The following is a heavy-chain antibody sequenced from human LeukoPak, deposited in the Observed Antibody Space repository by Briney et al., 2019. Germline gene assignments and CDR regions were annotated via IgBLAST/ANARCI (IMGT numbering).Heavy chain of an antibody. V-gene: IGHV4-59*01. Sequence: SETLSLTCTVSGGSISSYYWSWIRQPPGKGLEGIGYNYYTGSTNYNPSLKSRVTISVDTSKNQFSLTLSSVTAADTAVYYCASHSVAGSHQFDPWGQGTLVTVSS. CDR2: NYYTGST. D-gene: IGHD6-19*01. CDR1: GGSISSYY. J-gene: IGHJ5*02. CDR3: ASHSVAGSHQFDP.